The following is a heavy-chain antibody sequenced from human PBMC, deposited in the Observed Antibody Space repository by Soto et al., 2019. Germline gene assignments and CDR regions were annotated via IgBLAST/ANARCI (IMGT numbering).Heavy chain of an antibody. CDR3: DRVVVSTDAFDI. D-gene: IGHD3-22*01. Sequence: QLQLQESGSGLVKPSQTLSLTCAVSGGSISSGGYSWSWVRQPPGKGLEWIGYIYHSGSTYYNPSLKSRVTISVDRSKNQFSLKLSSVTASDTAVYDCDRVVVSTDAFDIWGQGTMVTVSS. J-gene: IGHJ3*02. CDR2: IYHSGST. CDR1: GGSISSGGYS. V-gene: IGHV4-30-2*01.